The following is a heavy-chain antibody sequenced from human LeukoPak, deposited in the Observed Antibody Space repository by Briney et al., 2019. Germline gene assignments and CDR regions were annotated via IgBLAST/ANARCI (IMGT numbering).Heavy chain of an antibody. D-gene: IGHD3-22*01. Sequence: ASVKVSCKASGYTFTSDYIHWVRQAPGQGLEWMGIIYPSGGTTNYAQKFQGRVTMTRDMSTSTVYMELSSLRSEDTAVYYCARGSASEQWFTSSYGGQGTLVTVSS. CDR1: GYTFTSDY. CDR2: IYPSGGTT. J-gene: IGHJ4*02. V-gene: IGHV1-46*01. CDR3: ARGSASEQWFTSSY.